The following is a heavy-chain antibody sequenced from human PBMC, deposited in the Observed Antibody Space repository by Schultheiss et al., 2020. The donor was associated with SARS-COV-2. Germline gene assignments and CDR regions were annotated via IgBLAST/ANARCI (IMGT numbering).Heavy chain of an antibody. J-gene: IGHJ4*02. D-gene: IGHD3-9*01. V-gene: IGHV4-61*02. Sequence: SQTLSLTCPVSGGSISSGSYYWGWIRQPPGKGLEWIGRIYVSGDTNYSPSLKSRVTISVDTSRNQFSLKLNTVTAADTAVYYCAREVTYYDILTGYQEYFDYWGQGTLVTVSS. CDR3: AREVTYYDILTGYQEYFDY. CDR1: GGSISSGSYY. CDR2: IYVSGDT.